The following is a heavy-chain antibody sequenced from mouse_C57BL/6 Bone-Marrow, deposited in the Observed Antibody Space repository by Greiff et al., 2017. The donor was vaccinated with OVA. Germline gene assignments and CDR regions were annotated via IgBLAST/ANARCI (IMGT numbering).Heavy chain of an antibody. J-gene: IGHJ4*01. CDR3: ARIYYYGSSYGNYAMDY. CDR1: GYTFTSYW. V-gene: IGHV1-64*01. CDR2: IHPNSGST. D-gene: IGHD1-1*01. Sequence: QVHVKQPGAELVKPGASVKLSCKASGYTFTSYWMHWVKQRPGQGLEWIGMIHPNSGSTNYNEKFKSKATLTVDKSSSTAYMQLSSLTSEDSAVYYCARIYYYGSSYGNYAMDYWGQGTSVTVSS.